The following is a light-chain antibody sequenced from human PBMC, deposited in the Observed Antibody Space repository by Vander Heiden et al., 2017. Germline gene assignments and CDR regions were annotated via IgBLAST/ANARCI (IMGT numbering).Light chain of an antibody. CDR3: QHQGT. V-gene: IGKV1-33*01. J-gene: IGKJ2*01. CDR2: DAS. CDR1: QDISNY. Sequence: QDISNYLNWYQQKPGKAPKLLIYDASNLETGVPSRFSGSGSGTDFTFTISSMQPEDIATDDGQHQGTFGQGTKLXIK.